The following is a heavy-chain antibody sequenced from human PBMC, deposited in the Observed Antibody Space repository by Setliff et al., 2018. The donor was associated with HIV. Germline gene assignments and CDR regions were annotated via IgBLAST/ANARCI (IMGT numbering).Heavy chain of an antibody. J-gene: IGHJ4*02. CDR2: IYYSGST. Sequence: PSETLSLTCTVSGGSISSYYWSWIRQPAGKGLEWIGYIYYSGSTYYSPSLKSRVTISEDTSKNQFSLKMRSVTAADTAVYYCATSPAGEILGSRPFYFDYWGQGTLVTVSS. D-gene: IGHD3-10*01. CDR1: GGSISSYY. V-gene: IGHV4-59*06. CDR3: ATSPAGEILGSRPFYFDY.